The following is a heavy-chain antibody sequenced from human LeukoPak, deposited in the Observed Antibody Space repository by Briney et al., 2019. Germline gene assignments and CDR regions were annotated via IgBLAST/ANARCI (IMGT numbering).Heavy chain of an antibody. CDR1: GFSFSDFA. V-gene: IGHV3-30*04. Sequence: PGGSLRLSCAASGFSFSDFAMHWVRQAPGKGLEWVALISYDGRNKYYADSVKGRFTISRDDSKNSLYLQMNSLRADDTSVYYCARERDHVSFCGGTSCYGLDYWGQGTLVTVSS. J-gene: IGHJ4*02. CDR2: ISYDGRNK. D-gene: IGHD2-2*01. CDR3: ARERDHVSFCGGTSCYGLDY.